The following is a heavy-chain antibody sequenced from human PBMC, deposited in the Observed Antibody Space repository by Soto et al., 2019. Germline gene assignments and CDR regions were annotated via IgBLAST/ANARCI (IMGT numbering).Heavy chain of an antibody. CDR2: ISWNSGSI. V-gene: IGHV3-9*01. J-gene: IGHJ6*02. Sequence: LSLTCFVSGGSITSYHWSWVRQAPGKGLEWVSGISWNSGSIGYADSVKGRFTISRDNAKNSLYLQMNSLRAEDTALYYCAKGVYSNYAGYGMDVWGQGTTVTVSS. D-gene: IGHD4-4*01. CDR1: GGSITSYH. CDR3: AKGVYSNYAGYGMDV.